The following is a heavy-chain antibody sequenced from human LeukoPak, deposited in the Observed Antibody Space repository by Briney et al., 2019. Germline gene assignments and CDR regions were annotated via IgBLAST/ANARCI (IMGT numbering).Heavy chain of an antibody. CDR2: ISGDGRST. CDR1: EFTFSSYW. CDR3: ASSWPGQGY. Sequence: PGGSLRLSCAASEFTFSSYWMHWVRHAPGKGLVWVSRISGDGRSTSYADSVKGRFTISRDNSKNTLYLQMNSLRAEDTAVYYCASSWPGQGYWGQGTLVTVSS. J-gene: IGHJ4*02. V-gene: IGHV3-74*01. D-gene: IGHD6-13*01.